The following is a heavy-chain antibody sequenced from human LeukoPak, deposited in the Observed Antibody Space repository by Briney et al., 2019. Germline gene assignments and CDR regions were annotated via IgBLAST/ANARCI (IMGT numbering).Heavy chain of an antibody. CDR1: GFTFSSYS. V-gene: IGHV3-21*01. Sequence: GGSLRLSCAASGFTFSSYSMNWVRQAPGKGLEWVSSISSSSSYIYYADSVKGRFTISRDNAKNSLYLQMNSLRAEDTAVYYCAVDYDILTGRSIPPAGPWGQGTLVTVSS. D-gene: IGHD3-9*01. CDR2: ISSSSSYI. J-gene: IGHJ5*02. CDR3: AVDYDILTGRSIPPAGP.